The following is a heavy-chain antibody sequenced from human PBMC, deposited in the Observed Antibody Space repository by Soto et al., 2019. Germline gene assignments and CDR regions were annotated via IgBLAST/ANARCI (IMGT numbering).Heavy chain of an antibody. D-gene: IGHD2-2*01. J-gene: IGHJ6*02. CDR1: GGSIRSGPYS. CDR3: ARLGGYCTTSCYGYYAMDV. V-gene: IGHV4-39*01. CDR2: FYYSGST. Sequence: SETLSLTCTASGGSIRSGPYSWGWIRQPPGKGLDWIGTFYYSGSTNYNPSLESRVTISVDTSKNQFSLKVSSVTAADTAVYYCARLGGYCTTSCYGYYAMDVWGQGTTVT.